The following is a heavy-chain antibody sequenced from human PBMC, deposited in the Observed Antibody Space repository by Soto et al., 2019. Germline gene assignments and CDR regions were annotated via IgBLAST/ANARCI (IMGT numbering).Heavy chain of an antibody. Sequence: EVQLVESGGGLVQPGGSLRLSCAASGFTFSSYWMSWVRQAPGKGLEWVANIKQDGSEKYYVDSVKGRFTISRDNAXNXLXLXXNSLRAEDTAVYYCARDPNIVVVPAATYYYYGMDVWGQGTTVTVSS. CDR2: IKQDGSEK. D-gene: IGHD2-2*01. CDR1: GFTFSSYW. CDR3: ARDPNIVVVPAATYYYYGMDV. J-gene: IGHJ6*02. V-gene: IGHV3-7*04.